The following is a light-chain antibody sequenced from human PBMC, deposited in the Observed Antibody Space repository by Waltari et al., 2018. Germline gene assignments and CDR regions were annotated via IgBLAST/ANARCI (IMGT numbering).Light chain of an antibody. CDR3: QSYDSALSAV. CDR2: AYS. Sequence: QSVLTQPPSVSGAPGQTVTIACAGSSSNIGAGYDVHWYQQLPGAAPNLLIYAYSSRPSGVTDRFYGSKSGTSASLAIHGLQPEDEADYYCQSYDSALSAVFGGGTKVTVL. V-gene: IGLV1-40*01. CDR1: SSNIGAGYD. J-gene: IGLJ3*02.